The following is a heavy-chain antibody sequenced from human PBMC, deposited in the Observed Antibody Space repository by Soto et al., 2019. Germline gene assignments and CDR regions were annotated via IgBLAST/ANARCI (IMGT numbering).Heavy chain of an antibody. CDR1: GFTFTIYP. V-gene: IGHV3-23*01. D-gene: IGHD6-13*01. Sequence: EVQLLESGGGLVQPGGSRRLSCAASGFTFTIYPMTWVRQAPGKGLEWVSTISGSGGSAYYADSVKGRFTISRDNSKNTLYLQMNSLRAEDTALYYCAKLSPAIAAPGENWGQGTLVTVSS. CDR2: ISGSGGSA. CDR3: AKLSPAIAAPGEN. J-gene: IGHJ4*02.